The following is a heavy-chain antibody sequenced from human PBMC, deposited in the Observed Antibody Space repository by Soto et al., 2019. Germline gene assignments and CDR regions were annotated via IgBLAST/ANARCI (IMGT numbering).Heavy chain of an antibody. V-gene: IGHV3-23*01. J-gene: IGHJ4*02. D-gene: IGHD3-22*01. CDR2: ISGSGGGT. CDR3: ARGKTYYYDSSGYPTEYYFDY. CDR1: GFTFSSYA. Sequence: GGSLRLSCAASGFTFSSYAMSWVRQAPGKGLEWVSAISGSGGGTYYADSVQGRFTISRDNSKNTLYLHMNSLRAEDTAVYYCARGKTYYYDSSGYPTEYYFDYWGQGTLVTVSS.